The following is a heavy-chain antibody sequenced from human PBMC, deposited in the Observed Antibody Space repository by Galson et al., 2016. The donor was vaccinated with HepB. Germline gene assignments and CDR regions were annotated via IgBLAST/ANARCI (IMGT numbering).Heavy chain of an antibody. V-gene: IGHV3-21*01. CDR2: ISSSSSYI. D-gene: IGHD6-13*01. Sequence: SLRLSCAASGFTFNRYTMNWVRQAPGKGLEWVAYISSSSSYIYYADSVKGRFTISRDNAKKSLYLQMNSLRAEDTAVYYCARAPIEVDGMRHYYYGMDVWGQGTPVTVSS. CDR1: GFTFNRYT. J-gene: IGHJ6*02. CDR3: ARAPIEVDGMRHYYYGMDV.